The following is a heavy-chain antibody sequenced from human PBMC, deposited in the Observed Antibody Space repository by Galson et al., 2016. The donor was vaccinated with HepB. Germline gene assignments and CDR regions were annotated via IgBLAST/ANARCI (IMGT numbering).Heavy chain of an antibody. CDR1: GFTVSSYY. V-gene: IGHV3-11*06. D-gene: IGHD5-24*01. CDR2: ISHNSTYT. CDR3: ARDEMAGNENYYYYFGLDV. J-gene: IGHJ6*02. Sequence: SLRLSCAASGFTVSSYYMTFIRQAPGKGLEWVAYISHNSTYTNYADAVKGRFTVSRDNPKNLVYLQMNTLRVDDTAVYFCARDEMAGNENYYYYFGLDVWGQGTTVTVSS.